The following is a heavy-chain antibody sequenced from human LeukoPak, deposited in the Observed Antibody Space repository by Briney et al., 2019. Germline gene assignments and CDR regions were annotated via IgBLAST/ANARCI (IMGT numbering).Heavy chain of an antibody. V-gene: IGHV3-21*01. Sequence: GGSLRLSCAASGFTFSSYSMNWVRQAPGKGLEWVSSISSSSYIYYADSVKGRFTISRDNAKNSLYLQMNSLRAEDTAVYYCARGLYGSGKYYFDYWGQGTLVTVSS. CDR2: ISSSSYI. CDR1: GFTFSSYS. J-gene: IGHJ4*02. CDR3: ARGLYGSGKYYFDY. D-gene: IGHD3-10*01.